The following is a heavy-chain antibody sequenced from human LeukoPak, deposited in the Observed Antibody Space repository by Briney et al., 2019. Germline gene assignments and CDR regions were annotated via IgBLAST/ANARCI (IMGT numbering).Heavy chain of an antibody. Sequence: PSETLSLTCIVSGYSISSGYYWGWIRQPPGKGLEWIGSFYYDGNTHYSPSLKSRVTVLRDTSKNQFSLKLSSVTAADTAVYYCARHTAEKYNWFDRWGQGTLVTVSS. J-gene: IGHJ5*02. D-gene: IGHD5-24*01. CDR2: FYYDGNT. CDR1: GYSISSGYY. V-gene: IGHV4-38-2*02. CDR3: ARHTAEKYNWFDR.